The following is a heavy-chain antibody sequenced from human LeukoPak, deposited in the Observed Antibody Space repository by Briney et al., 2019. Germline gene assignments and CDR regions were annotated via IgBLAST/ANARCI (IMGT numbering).Heavy chain of an antibody. CDR3: ARGYCSSTSCYAFDI. CDR1: GGTFSSYT. D-gene: IGHD2-2*01. CDR2: IIPILGIA. Sequence: SVKVSCKASGGTFSSYTISWVRQAPGQGLEWMGRIIPILGIANYAQKFQGRVTITADKSTSTAYMELSSLRSEDTAVYYCARGYCSSTSCYAFDIWGQGTMVTVSS. J-gene: IGHJ3*02. V-gene: IGHV1-69*02.